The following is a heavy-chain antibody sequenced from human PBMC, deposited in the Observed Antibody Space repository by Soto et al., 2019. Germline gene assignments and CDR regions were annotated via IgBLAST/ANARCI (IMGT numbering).Heavy chain of an antibody. V-gene: IGHV4-34*01. CDR2: INHSGST. D-gene: IGHD6-19*01. CDR3: ARGYSSGWYGSYYYYGMDV. CDR1: GGSFSGYY. Sequence: SETLSLTCAVYGGSFSGYYWRWIRQPPGKGLEWIGEINHSGSTNYNPSLKSRVTISVDTSKNQFSLKLSSVTAADTAVYYCARGYSSGWYGSYYYYGMDVWGQGTTVTVSS. J-gene: IGHJ6*02.